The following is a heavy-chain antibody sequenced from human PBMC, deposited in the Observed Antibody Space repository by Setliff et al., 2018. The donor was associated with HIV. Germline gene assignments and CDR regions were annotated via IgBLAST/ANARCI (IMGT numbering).Heavy chain of an antibody. J-gene: IGHJ6*03. CDR1: GDSVTTPYY. Sequence: PSETLSLTCTLSGDSVTTPYYWGWIRQPPGKGLEWVGSIYHSGATYFTLSLKSRVTLSVDTSKNQFFLRLTSVSAADTGLYFCARHSPVTTEDYMDVWGKGTTVTVSS. D-gene: IGHD4-17*01. V-gene: IGHV4-38-2*02. CDR2: IYHSGAT. CDR3: ARHSPVTTEDYMDV.